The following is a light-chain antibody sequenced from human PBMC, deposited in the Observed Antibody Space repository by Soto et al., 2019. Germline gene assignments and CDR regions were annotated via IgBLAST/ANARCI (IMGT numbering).Light chain of an antibody. V-gene: IGLV1-44*01. J-gene: IGLJ1*01. CDR3: AVWDDSLNGHV. CDR2: TND. CDR1: SSHIGTSS. Sequence: HCVMTLPPSPPTTPAHLGSRSRAGSSSHIGTSSVHWYKHLPGTAPKPLIYTNDQRPSGVPDRFSGSKSGTSASLAISGLQSEDEADYYCAVWDDSLNGHVFGDGTKVTVL.